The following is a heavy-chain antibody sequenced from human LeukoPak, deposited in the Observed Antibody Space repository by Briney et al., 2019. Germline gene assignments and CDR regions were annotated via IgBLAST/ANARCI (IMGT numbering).Heavy chain of an antibody. V-gene: IGHV1-2*02. CDR3: ARDLNGGNSA. J-gene: IGHJ5*02. D-gene: IGHD4-23*01. CDR2: INPSSGGT. CDR1: GYTFTDYY. Sequence: GASVKVSCKASGYTFTDYYMHWVRQAPGQGLEWMGWINPSSGGTNYAQKFQGRVNMTRETSINIDYMERSSLRSDDTAVYYCARDLNGGNSAWGQGTLVSVSS.